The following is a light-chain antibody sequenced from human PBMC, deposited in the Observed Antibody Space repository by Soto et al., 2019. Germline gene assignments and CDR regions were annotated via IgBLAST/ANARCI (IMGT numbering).Light chain of an antibody. Sequence: EIVLTQSPATLSLSPGERVTLSCRASQSVSSNLAWYQQKPGQAPRLLIYGASPRATGIPARFSGSGSGTEFTLTISSLQSEDFAVYYCQQYNNWPLTFGGGTKVDIK. J-gene: IGKJ4*01. CDR2: GAS. V-gene: IGKV3-15*01. CDR3: QQYNNWPLT. CDR1: QSVSSN.